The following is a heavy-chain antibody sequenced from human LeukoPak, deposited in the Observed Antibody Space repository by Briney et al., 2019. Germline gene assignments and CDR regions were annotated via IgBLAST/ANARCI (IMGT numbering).Heavy chain of an antibody. V-gene: IGHV4-61*02. D-gene: IGHD6-19*01. CDR2: IYTSGST. J-gene: IGHJ4*02. CDR1: GGSISSGSYY. Sequence: SSQTLSLTCTVSGGSISSGSYYWSWTRQPAGKGLEWIGRIYTSGSTNYNPSLKSRVTISVDTSKNQFSLKLSSVTAADTAVYYCARCEYSSGCIDYWGQGTLVTVSS. CDR3: ARCEYSSGCIDY.